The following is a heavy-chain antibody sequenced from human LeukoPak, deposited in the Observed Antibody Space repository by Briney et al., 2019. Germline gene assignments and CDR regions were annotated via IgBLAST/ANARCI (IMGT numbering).Heavy chain of an antibody. Sequence: PSETLSLTCTVPGGSISSGDYYWSWIRQPPGKGLEWIGYIYYSGSTYYNPSLKSRVTISVDTSKNQFSLKLSSVTAADTAVYYCARETGEYSSSIDYWGQGTLVTVSS. CDR1: GGSISSGDYY. J-gene: IGHJ4*02. V-gene: IGHV4-30-4*08. CDR2: IYYSGST. D-gene: IGHD6-6*01. CDR3: ARETGEYSSSIDY.